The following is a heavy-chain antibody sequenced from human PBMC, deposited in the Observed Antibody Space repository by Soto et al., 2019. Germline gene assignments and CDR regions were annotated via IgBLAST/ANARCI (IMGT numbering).Heavy chain of an antibody. D-gene: IGHD3-3*02. CDR3: ARDLALNGLDY. CDR1: GFTVSTHG. V-gene: IGHV3-33*01. J-gene: IGHJ4*02. CDR2: MWPDGTRE. Sequence: QVQLVESGGGVVQPGASLRLSCAASGFTVSTHGMHWVRQAPGKGLEWVALMWPDGTRENYVDSVKGRFTSSRDTSKNTVYLQMNSLRAEDKDVYYCARDLALNGLDYRGQGTLVTVSP.